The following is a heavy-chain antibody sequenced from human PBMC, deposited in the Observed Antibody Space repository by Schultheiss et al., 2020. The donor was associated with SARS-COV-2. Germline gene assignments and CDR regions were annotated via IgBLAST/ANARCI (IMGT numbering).Heavy chain of an antibody. CDR1: GFTFSSYA. D-gene: IGHD3-3*01. CDR2: ISGSGGST. J-gene: IGHJ6*03. Sequence: GGSLRLSCAASGFTFSSYAMSWVRQAPGKGLEWVSAISGSGGSTYYADSVKGRFTISRDNSKNTLYLQMNSLRAEDTAVYYCASWYYDLNYYYYYMDVWGKGTKVTVSS. CDR3: ASWYYDLNYYYYYMDV. V-gene: IGHV3-23*01.